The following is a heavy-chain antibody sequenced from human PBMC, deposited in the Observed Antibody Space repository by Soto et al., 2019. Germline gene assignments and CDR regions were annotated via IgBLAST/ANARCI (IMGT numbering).Heavy chain of an antibody. D-gene: IGHD5-18*01. CDR2: ISSSGSTI. V-gene: IGHV3-48*03. J-gene: IGHJ6*02. CDR3: ARAVSYVNYSSYGMDV. Sequence: VVSLRLSSTASGFTFSSYEMNWVRQAPGKGLEWISYISSSGSTIYYADSVKGRFTISRDNAKNSLYLQMNSLRAEDTAVYYCARAVSYVNYSSYGMDVWGQGTTVTVSS. CDR1: GFTFSSYE.